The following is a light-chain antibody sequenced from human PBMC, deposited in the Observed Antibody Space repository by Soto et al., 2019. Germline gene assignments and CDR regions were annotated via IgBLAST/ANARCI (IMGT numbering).Light chain of an antibody. Sequence: DIQMTQSPSSLSASVGDGVTIACRTSQTVSNYLHWYQHKPGKAPKLLIYRISNLQSGVLSRFSGSGSGTAFTLTISSLQPEDFATYYSQHRSVPYTFGQGTKLEIK. CDR3: QHRSVPYT. V-gene: IGKV1-39*01. CDR1: QTVSNY. CDR2: RIS. J-gene: IGKJ2*01.